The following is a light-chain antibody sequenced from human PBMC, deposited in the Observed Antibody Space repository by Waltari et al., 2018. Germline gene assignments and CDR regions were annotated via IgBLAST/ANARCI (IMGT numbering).Light chain of an antibody. CDR2: EVN. CDR1: RSDVGGYPY. V-gene: IGLV2-8*01. J-gene: IGLJ1*01. Sequence: QSALTQPPSASGSPGQSVPSSCTGARSDVGGYPYVSWYQQHPGKAPKVIISEVNKRPPGVPDRFFGSKSGSTASLTVSGLQAEDEANYYCASYAGGDTPYVFGTGTKVTAL. CDR3: ASYAGGDTPYV.